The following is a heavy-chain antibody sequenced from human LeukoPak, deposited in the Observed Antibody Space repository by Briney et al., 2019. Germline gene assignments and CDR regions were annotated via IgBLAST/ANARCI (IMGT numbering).Heavy chain of an antibody. CDR1: GGTFSGYY. CDR3: ARARGAVAIDY. J-gene: IGHJ4*02. Sequence: SETLSLTCAVYGGTFSGYYWSRIRQPPGKRLEWVGESNDSGGTNYNPSLKSRVTISADKSKNQVSLKLTSVTAADTAVYYCARARGAVAIDYWGQGTLVTVSS. D-gene: IGHD6-19*01. V-gene: IGHV4-34*01. CDR2: SNDSGGT.